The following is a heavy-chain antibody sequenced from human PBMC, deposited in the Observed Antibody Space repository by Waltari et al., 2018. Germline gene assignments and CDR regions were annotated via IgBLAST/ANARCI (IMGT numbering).Heavy chain of an antibody. J-gene: IGHJ4*02. V-gene: IGHV3-23*01. D-gene: IGHD2-2*01. Sequence: EVQLLESGGGLVQPGGSLRLSCAASGFTFSSYAMSWVRQAPGKGLEWVLAISGSGGSTYYADSVKGRLTISRDNSKNTLYLQMNSLRAEDTAVYYCAKGHKYCSSTSCSRLPGIDYWGQGTLVTVSS. CDR1: GFTFSSYA. CDR3: AKGHKYCSSTSCSRLPGIDY. CDR2: ISGSGGST.